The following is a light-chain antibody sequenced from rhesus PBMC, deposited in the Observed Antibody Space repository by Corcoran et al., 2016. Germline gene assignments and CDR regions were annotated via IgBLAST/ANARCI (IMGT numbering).Light chain of an antibody. CDR3: PHHNSYPPT. Sequence: DIQMTQSPSSLSASVGDTVTITCQASQGISKYLAWYQQKPGKAPKLLIYDASTLQSGVPSRFSGNGSGTEFTLTISILQPEDFATYYCPHHNSYPPTFGGGTKVELK. V-gene: IGKV1-25*01. J-gene: IGKJ4*01. CDR2: DAS. CDR1: QGISKY.